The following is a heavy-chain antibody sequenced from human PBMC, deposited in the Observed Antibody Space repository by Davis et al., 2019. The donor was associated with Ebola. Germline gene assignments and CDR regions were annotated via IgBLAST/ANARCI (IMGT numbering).Heavy chain of an antibody. Sequence: MPSETLSLTCTVSGGSISSSSYYWGWIRQPPGKGLEWIGSIYHSGSTYYNPSLKSRVTISVDTSKNQFSLKLSSVTAADTAVYYCARVRFGGDLYYYGMDVWGKGTTVTVSS. J-gene: IGHJ6*04. CDR2: IYHSGST. D-gene: IGHD3-10*01. V-gene: IGHV4-39*01. CDR3: ARVRFGGDLYYYGMDV. CDR1: GGSISSSSYY.